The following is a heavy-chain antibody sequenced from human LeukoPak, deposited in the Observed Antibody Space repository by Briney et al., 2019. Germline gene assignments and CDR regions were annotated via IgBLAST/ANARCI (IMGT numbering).Heavy chain of an antibody. V-gene: IGHV4-59*12. J-gene: IGHJ4*02. CDR2: IYYSGST. D-gene: IGHD1-1*01. Sequence: SETLSLTCTVSGGSISSYYWSWIRQPPGKGLEWIGYIYYSGSTNYNPSLKSRVTISVDTSKNQFSLQLNSVTPEDTAVYYCARGENWNYDYWGQGTLVTVSS. CDR3: ARGENWNYDY. CDR1: GGSISSYY.